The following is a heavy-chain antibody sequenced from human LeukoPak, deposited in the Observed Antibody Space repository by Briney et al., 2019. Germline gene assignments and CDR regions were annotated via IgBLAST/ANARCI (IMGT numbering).Heavy chain of an antibody. Sequence: PSETLSLTCTASGGSISSYYWSWIRRPPGKGLEWIAVIYSGGSTYYAASVKGRFTISRDNSKNTLYLQMNSLRAEDTAVYYCASGRYSGRPGGFDYWGQGTLVTVSS. CDR2: IYSGGST. J-gene: IGHJ4*02. CDR3: ASGRYSGRPGGFDY. V-gene: IGHV3-53*01. D-gene: IGHD6-13*01. CDR1: GGSISSYY.